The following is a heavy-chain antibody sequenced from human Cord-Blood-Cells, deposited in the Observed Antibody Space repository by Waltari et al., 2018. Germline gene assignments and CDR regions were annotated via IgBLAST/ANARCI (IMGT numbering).Heavy chain of an antibody. V-gene: IGHV1-69*01. CDR3: ARSRGVTWDYDCWSGYSFDY. J-gene: IGHJ4*02. D-gene: IGHD3-3*01. CDR1: GGTFSSYA. CDR2: IIPIFGPA. Sequence: QVQLVQSGAEVKKPGSSVKVSCKASGGTFSSYAISWVRQAPGQGLEWMGGIIPIFGPANYAQKFQGRVTITADESTSTGYMEVSSLRSEDTAVYYCARSRGVTWDYDCWSGYSFDYWGQGTLVTVSS.